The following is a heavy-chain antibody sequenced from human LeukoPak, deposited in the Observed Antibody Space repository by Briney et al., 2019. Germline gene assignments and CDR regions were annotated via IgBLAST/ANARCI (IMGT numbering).Heavy chain of an antibody. CDR1: GFTFSSYS. V-gene: IGHV3-48*01. CDR2: ISSSSSTI. J-gene: IGHJ4*02. Sequence: GGSLRLSCAASGFTFSSYSMNWVRQAPGKGLEWVSYISSSSSTIYYADSVKGRFTISRGNAKNSLYLQMNSLRAEDTAVYYCAKDLLGVDYWGQGTLVTVSS. CDR3: AKDLLGVDY.